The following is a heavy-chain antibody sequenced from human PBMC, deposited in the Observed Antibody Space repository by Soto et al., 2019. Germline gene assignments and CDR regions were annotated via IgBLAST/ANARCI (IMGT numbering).Heavy chain of an antibody. CDR1: GYTFINYD. J-gene: IGHJ5*02. D-gene: IGHD3-16*01. CDR2: MNPGRGKT. CDR3: ARMASFGTLNWFDP. Sequence: QVQLVQSGAEVKEPGASVSVSCKASGYTFINYDISWVRQATGQGLEWMGWMNPGRGKTGYANKLPGRVTMTRDASTSTAHMELSSLTSEDAAVYYCARMASFGTLNWFDPWGQGTLVTVSS. V-gene: IGHV1-8*02.